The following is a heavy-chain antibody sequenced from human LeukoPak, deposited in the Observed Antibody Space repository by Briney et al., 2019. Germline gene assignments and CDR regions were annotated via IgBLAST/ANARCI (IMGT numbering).Heavy chain of an antibody. V-gene: IGHV3-74*01. Sequence: GGSLRLSCAASGFTFSNYTMNWVRQAPGKGLEWVSRITNDESSTNYADSVNGRFTISRDNAKSTVYLQMNSLTAEDTAVYYCARDGGTSSPFDHWGQGTLVTVSS. J-gene: IGHJ4*02. CDR1: GFTFSNYT. CDR3: ARDGGTSSPFDH. D-gene: IGHD3-16*01. CDR2: ITNDESST.